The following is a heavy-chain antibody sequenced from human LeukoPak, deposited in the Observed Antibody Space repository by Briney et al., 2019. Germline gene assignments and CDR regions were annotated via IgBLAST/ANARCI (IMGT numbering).Heavy chain of an antibody. CDR3: VTFYYDRSGSSVHY. CDR2: IRGSGGST. J-gene: IGHJ4*02. Sequence: GGSLRLSCAASGFTFTTYSMSGVRQAPRKGLESVSAIRGSGGSTYYADSVKGRFTISRDDAKSTLYLQMNHLRAEDTAVYHCVTFYYDRSGSSVHYWGQGTLVTVSS. D-gene: IGHD3-22*01. V-gene: IGHV3-23*01. CDR1: GFTFTTYS.